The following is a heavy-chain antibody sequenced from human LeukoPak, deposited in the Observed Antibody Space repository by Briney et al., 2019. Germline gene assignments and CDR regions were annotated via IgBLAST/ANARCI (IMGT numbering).Heavy chain of an antibody. D-gene: IGHD2-2*02. V-gene: IGHV3-11*01. CDR1: GLSIRDYY. Sequence: PGGSLRLSCAASGLSIRDYYMSWIRQAPGGGLQWIADISSVTSAIHYANSMKGRLTMSRDKAQNSVDLQMHSLRTEDTAMYFCVSPPAIRRLKLWGQGPLVPVSS. CDR3: VSPPAIRRLKL. CDR2: ISSVTSAI. J-gene: IGHJ4*02.